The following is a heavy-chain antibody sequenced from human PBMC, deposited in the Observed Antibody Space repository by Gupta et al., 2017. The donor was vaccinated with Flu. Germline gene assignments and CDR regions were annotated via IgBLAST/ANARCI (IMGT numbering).Heavy chain of an antibody. CDR1: GFTFDTYA. Sequence: EVQLLESGVVLVQPGGSLSLSCAASGFTFDTYAMGWVRQAPGKGLEWVSGITYSGGSTYEVDSVKGRFAISRDNSKNTVYLQMNSLRAEDTALYYCARFGSASYYCFDYWGQGTLVTVSS. CDR2: ITYSGGST. J-gene: IGHJ4*02. V-gene: IGHV3-23*01. D-gene: IGHD3-10*01. CDR3: ARFGSASYYCFDY.